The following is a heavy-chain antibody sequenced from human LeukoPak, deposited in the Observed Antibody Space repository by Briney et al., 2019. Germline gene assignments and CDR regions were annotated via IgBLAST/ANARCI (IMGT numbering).Heavy chain of an antibody. D-gene: IGHD6-13*01. Sequence: GGSLRLSCAASGFTVSSNYMSWVRQAPGKGLEWVSVIYSGGSTYYADSVKGRFTVSRDNSKNTLYLQMNSLRAEDTAVYYCAKDHGSSWYKGVFDYWGQGTLVTVSS. CDR2: IYSGGST. CDR1: GFTVSSNY. V-gene: IGHV3-53*01. CDR3: AKDHGSSWYKGVFDY. J-gene: IGHJ4*02.